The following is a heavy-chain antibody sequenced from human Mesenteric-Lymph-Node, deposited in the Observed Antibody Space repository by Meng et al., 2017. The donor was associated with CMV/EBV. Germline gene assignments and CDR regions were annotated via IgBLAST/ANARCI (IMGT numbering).Heavy chain of an antibody. V-gene: IGHV4-34*01. CDR3: ARGQYQLPIDY. J-gene: IGHJ4*02. CDR2: INHSGST. D-gene: IGHD2-2*01. CDR1: GGSFRGYY. Sequence: SLTCAVYGGSFRGYYWSWIRQPPGKGLEWIGEINHSGSTNYNPSLKSRVTISVDTSKNQFSLKLSSVTAADTAVYYCARGQYQLPIDYWGQGTLVTVSS.